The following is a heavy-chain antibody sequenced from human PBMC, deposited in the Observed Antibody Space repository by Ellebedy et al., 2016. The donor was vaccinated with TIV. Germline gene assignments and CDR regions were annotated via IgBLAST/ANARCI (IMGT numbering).Heavy chain of an antibody. Sequence: MPSETLSLTCTVSGGSISSSSYYWGWIRQPPGKGLEWIGSIHYSGDTYYNPSLKSRVTISVDTSKNQFSLRLSSVTAADTAVYYCVRPGVGGYAQYYFDYWGQGTLVIVSS. CDR3: VRPGVGGYAQYYFDY. V-gene: IGHV4-39*01. D-gene: IGHD5-12*01. CDR2: IHYSGDT. J-gene: IGHJ4*02. CDR1: GGSISSSSYY.